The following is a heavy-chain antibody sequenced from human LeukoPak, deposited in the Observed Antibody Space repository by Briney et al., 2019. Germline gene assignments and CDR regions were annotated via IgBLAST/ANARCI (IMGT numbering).Heavy chain of an antibody. V-gene: IGHV3-23*01. CDR2: ISGSGGST. J-gene: IGHJ4*02. CDR3: ARMDYDSSGYFDY. Sequence: GGSLRLSCAASGFTFSSYAMSWVRQAPGKGLEWVSAISGSGGSTYYADSVKGRFTISRDNSKNTLYLQMNSLRAEDTAVYYCARMDYDSSGYFDYWGQGTLVTVSS. CDR1: GFTFSSYA. D-gene: IGHD3-22*01.